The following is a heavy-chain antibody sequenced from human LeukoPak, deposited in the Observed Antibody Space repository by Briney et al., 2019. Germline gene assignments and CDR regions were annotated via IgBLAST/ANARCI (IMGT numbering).Heavy chain of an antibody. Sequence: GGSLRLSCAASGFTFRSYNFHWVRQAPGKGLEWVSFISSSSSSIYYADSVQGRFSISRDNAKNSLCLQMNSLRAEDTAVYYCARDQGSGWWAYWGQGTLVTVSS. V-gene: IGHV3-21*01. CDR2: ISSSSSSI. D-gene: IGHD6-19*01. CDR3: ARDQGSGWWAY. CDR1: GFTFRSYN. J-gene: IGHJ4*02.